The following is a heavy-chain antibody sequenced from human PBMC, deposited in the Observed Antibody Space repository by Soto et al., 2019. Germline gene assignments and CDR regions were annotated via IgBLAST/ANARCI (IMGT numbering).Heavy chain of an antibody. J-gene: IGHJ6*03. Sequence: ASVKVSCKASGYTFTGYYMHWVRQAPGQGLEWMGWINPNSGGTNYAQKFQGWVTMTRDTSISTAYMELSRLRSDDTAVYYCARGRMVRGVITLDDYYYHYMDVWGKGTTVTVSS. CDR2: INPNSGGT. D-gene: IGHD3-10*01. V-gene: IGHV1-2*04. CDR1: GYTFTGYY. CDR3: ARGRMVRGVITLDDYYYHYMDV.